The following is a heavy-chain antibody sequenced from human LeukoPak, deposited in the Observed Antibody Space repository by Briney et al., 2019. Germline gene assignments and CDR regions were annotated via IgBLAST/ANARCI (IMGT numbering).Heavy chain of an antibody. J-gene: IGHJ4*02. Sequence: GWSLRLSCAVSGFTFSSYAMHWVRQAPGKGLEWVADIAYDGTNKYYADSLKGRFTISRDNSRNTLYLQMNSLRTEDTAVYYCAKHHEDWQQLGYFDYWGQGTLVTVSS. D-gene: IGHD6-13*01. V-gene: IGHV3-30*18. CDR2: IAYDGTNK. CDR3: AKHHEDWQQLGYFDY. CDR1: GFTFSSYA.